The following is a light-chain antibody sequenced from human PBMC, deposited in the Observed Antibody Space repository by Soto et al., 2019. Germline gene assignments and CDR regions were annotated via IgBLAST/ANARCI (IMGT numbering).Light chain of an antibody. CDR3: RQTHLARHT. Sequence: QVTHAASRLTESAGGRVTVACRASQTIGSWFAWYQQKPAEAPHLLIHGAVTLRGGVPPSFSSSRSGTEYTLTIISRQPAEFSADYYRQTHLARHTFGEGTKVDI. V-gene: IGKV1-5*01. J-gene: IGKJ4*01. CDR1: QTIGSW. CDR2: GAV.